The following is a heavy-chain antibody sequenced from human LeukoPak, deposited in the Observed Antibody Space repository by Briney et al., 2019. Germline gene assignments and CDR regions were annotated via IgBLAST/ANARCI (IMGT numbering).Heavy chain of an antibody. Sequence: GGSLRLSCAASGFTFSSYGMTWVRQAPGKGLEWVAFIRYDGSNKYYADSVKGRFTISRDNSKNTLYLQMNSLRAEDTALYYCAKGGVWFGNSNPWGQGTLVTVSS. CDR1: GFTFSSYG. D-gene: IGHD3-10*01. J-gene: IGHJ5*02. V-gene: IGHV3-30*02. CDR2: IRYDGSNK. CDR3: AKGGVWFGNSNP.